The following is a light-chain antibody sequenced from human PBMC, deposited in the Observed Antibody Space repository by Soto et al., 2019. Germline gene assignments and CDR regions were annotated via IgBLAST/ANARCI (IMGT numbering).Light chain of an antibody. J-gene: IGLJ2*01. CDR3: QTWGTGFRV. V-gene: IGLV4-69*01. CDR1: SGRSSYA. CDR2: LNSDGSH. Sequence: QLVLTQSPSASASLGASVKLTCTLSSGRSSYAIAWHQQRPEKGPRHLMKLNSDGSHSKGDGIPDRFSGSSSGAERYLTISSLQSEDEADYYCQTWGTGFRVFGGGTKLTVL.